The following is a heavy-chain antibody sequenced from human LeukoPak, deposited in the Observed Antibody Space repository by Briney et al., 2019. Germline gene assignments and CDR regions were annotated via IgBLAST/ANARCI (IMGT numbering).Heavy chain of an antibody. Sequence: SVKVSCKASGGTFSRYAISWVRQAPGQGLEWMGGIIPFFGTANYAQKFQDRVTINADESTSTAYMELSSLRSEDTAVYYCARDSIAAAALGDAFDIWGQGTMVTVSS. D-gene: IGHD6-13*01. CDR1: GGTFSRYA. CDR3: ARDSIAAAALGDAFDI. J-gene: IGHJ3*02. V-gene: IGHV1-69*13. CDR2: IIPFFGTA.